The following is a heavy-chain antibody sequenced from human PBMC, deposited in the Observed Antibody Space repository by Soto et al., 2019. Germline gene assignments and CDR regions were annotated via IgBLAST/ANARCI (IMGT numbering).Heavy chain of an antibody. V-gene: IGHV1-69*06. Sequence: QVQLVQSGAEVKTPGSSLKVSCTVSGSRFSNYVISWVRQAPGHGLEWLGRIIPIFNTTQYAQTFQGRVTITADKATKTAFLELSILRSDDTAVYYCAREGRGKKAGYNGLVSLGYWGQGTLVTVSS. J-gene: IGHJ4*02. CDR2: IIPIFNTT. D-gene: IGHD2-2*02. CDR1: GSRFSNYV. CDR3: AREGRGKKAGYNGLVSLGY.